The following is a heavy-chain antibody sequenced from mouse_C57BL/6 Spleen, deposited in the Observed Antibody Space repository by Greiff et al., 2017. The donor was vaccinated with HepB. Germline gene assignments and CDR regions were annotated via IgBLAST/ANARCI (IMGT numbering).Heavy chain of an antibody. D-gene: IGHD2-5*01. J-gene: IGHJ4*01. CDR2: IYPGDGDT. V-gene: IGHV1-82*01. CDR3: ARSRSNYYAMDY. CDR1: GYTFTSYW. Sequence: QVQLQQPGAELVKPGASVKLSCKASGYTFTSYWMHWVKQRPGKGLEWIGRIYPGDGDTNYNGKFKGKATLTADKSSSTAYMQLSSLTSEDSAVYFCARSRSNYYAMDYWGQGTSVTVSS.